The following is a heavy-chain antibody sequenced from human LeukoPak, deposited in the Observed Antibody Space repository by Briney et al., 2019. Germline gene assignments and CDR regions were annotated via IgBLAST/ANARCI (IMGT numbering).Heavy chain of an antibody. Sequence: GASVKVSCKASGYTFTSYGISWVRQAPGQGLEWMGWISAYNGNTNYAQKFQGRVTMTTDTSTNTADMELSRLRSDDTAVYYCARLRLGELSLGFDPWGQGTLVTVSS. CDR2: ISAYNGNT. D-gene: IGHD3-16*02. CDR1: GYTFTSYG. V-gene: IGHV1-18*01. J-gene: IGHJ5*02. CDR3: ARLRLGELSLGFDP.